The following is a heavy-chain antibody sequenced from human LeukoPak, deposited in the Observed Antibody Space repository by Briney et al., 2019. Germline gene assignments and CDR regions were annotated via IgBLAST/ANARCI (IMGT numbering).Heavy chain of an antibody. CDR3: ARDRYSGRYSLFDY. CDR1: GGTFSSYA. D-gene: IGHD1-26*01. Sequence: GASVKVSCKASGGTFSSYAISWVRQAPGQGLEWMGGIIPIFGTANYAQKFQGRVTITADESTSTAYMELSSLRSEDTAVYYCARDRYSGRYSLFDYWGQGTLVTVSS. J-gene: IGHJ4*02. CDR2: IIPIFGTA. V-gene: IGHV1-69*13.